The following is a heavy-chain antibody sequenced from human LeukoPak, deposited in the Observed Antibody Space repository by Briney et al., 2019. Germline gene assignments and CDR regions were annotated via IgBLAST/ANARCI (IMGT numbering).Heavy chain of an antibody. CDR1: GFTFSSYG. J-gene: IGHJ4*02. CDR3: AKTYYYDSSGPLDFDY. V-gene: IGHV3-30*02. CDR2: IRYDGSNK. D-gene: IGHD3-22*01. Sequence: GGSLRLSCAASGFTFSSYGMHWVRQAPGKGLEWVAFIRYDGSNKYYADSVKGRFTISRDNSKNTLYLQMNSLRAEDTAVYYCAKTYYYDSSGPLDFDYWGQGTLVTVSS.